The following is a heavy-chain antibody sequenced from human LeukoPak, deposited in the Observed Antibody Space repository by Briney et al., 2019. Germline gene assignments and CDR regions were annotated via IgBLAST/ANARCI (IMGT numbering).Heavy chain of an antibody. D-gene: IGHD1-26*01. CDR3: AKDKFAGQAVGATTTLDY. CDR2: IRYNGNNK. V-gene: IGHV3-30*02. CDR1: GFTFSSYA. J-gene: IGHJ4*02. Sequence: GGSLRLSCAASGFTFSSYAMSWVRQAPGKGLEWVAFIRYNGNNKYYADSVKGRFTISRDNSKNTLYLQMNSLRAEDTAVYYCAKDKFAGQAVGATTTLDYWGQGTLVTVSS.